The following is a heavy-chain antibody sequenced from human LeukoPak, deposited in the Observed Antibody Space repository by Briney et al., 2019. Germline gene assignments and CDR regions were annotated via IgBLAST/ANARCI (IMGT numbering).Heavy chain of an antibody. J-gene: IGHJ6*02. CDR2: ISAYNGNT. D-gene: IGHD3-3*01. Sequence: GASVKVSCKASGYTFISYGISWVRQAPGQGLEWMGWISAYNGNTNYAQKLQGRVTMTTDTSTSTAYMELRSLRSDDTAVYYCARVGPVRSYDFWSGYHSGMDVWGQGTTVTVSS. V-gene: IGHV1-18*01. CDR3: ARVGPVRSYDFWSGYHSGMDV. CDR1: GYTFISYG.